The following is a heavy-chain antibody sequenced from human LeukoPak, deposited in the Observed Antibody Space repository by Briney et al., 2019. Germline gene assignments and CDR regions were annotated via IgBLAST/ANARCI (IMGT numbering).Heavy chain of an antibody. V-gene: IGHV3-21*01. J-gene: IGHJ6*02. D-gene: IGHD2-15*01. Sequence: GHRRSKKKKWLSSISSSSSYIYYADSVKGRFTISRDNAKNSLYLQMNSLRAEDTAVYYCARGVVAATVRYGMDVWGQGTSATVSS. CDR3: ARGVVAATVRYGMDV. CDR2: ISSSSSYI.